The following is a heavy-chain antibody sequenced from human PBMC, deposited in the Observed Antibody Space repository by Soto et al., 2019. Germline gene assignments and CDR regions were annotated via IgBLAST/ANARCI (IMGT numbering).Heavy chain of an antibody. CDR1: GGFFCSGNYY. Sequence: SETLSLTCAVSGGFFCSGNYYWGWLRQPPGRGPEWIGRIYHNGNTYYSTSLKSRVNISIDTSKKQFSLELKSVTAADTAVYYCARLTAFGYNYYGMDIWGQGTTVTVSS. J-gene: IGHJ6*02. D-gene: IGHD3-16*01. CDR2: IYHNGNT. V-gene: IGHV4-39*01. CDR3: ARLTAFGYNYYGMDI.